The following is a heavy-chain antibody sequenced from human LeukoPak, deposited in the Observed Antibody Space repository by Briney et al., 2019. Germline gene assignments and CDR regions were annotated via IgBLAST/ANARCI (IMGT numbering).Heavy chain of an antibody. CDR2: ISTKDGDT. J-gene: IGHJ5*02. CDR3: ARDWYCDGGTCYDCFDP. V-gene: IGHV1-18*01. Sequence: VASVKVSCKASGHTFNKYGVSWVRQAPGQGLEWIGWISTKDGDTRYAQKLQGRVTMTADASTSTVYMELRSLSSDDTAVYYCARDWYCDGGTCYDCFDPWGQGTVLTVSS. CDR1: GHTFNKYG. D-gene: IGHD2-15*01.